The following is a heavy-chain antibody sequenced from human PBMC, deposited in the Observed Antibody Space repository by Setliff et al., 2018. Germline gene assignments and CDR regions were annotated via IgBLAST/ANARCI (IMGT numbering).Heavy chain of an antibody. Sequence: ASVKVSCKASGYTFTNYGVSWVRQAPGQGLEWMGWIGGYNGKTNYAQKVQGRVSMTTHTSTSTAYMELSSLRPEDTAVYYCAKVIGGYPPKPSDYWGQGTLVTVSS. CDR2: IGGYNGKT. D-gene: IGHD3-16*02. V-gene: IGHV1-18*01. J-gene: IGHJ4*02. CDR1: GYTFTNYG. CDR3: AKVIGGYPPKPSDY.